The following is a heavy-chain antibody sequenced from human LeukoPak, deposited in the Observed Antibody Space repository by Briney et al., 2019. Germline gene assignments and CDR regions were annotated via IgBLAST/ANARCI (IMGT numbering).Heavy chain of an antibody. CDR3: AKDLSLSPTSP. J-gene: IGHJ5*02. CDR1: RFPPRKYA. CDR2: ISGSGGSK. D-gene: IGHD1-14*01. V-gene: IGHV3-23*01. Sequence: PGGSLRLSCVGSRFPPRKYAMSWVRQAPGKGLEWVSGISGSGGSKYYADSVKGRFTISRDNSKNTLYLQMNSLRAEDTAVYYCAKDLSLSPTSPWGQGTLVTVSS.